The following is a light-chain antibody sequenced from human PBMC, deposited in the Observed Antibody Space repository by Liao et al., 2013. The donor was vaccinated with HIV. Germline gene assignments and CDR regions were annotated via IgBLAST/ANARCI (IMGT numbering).Light chain of an antibody. J-gene: IGLJ2*01. CDR3: QAWDSGTVI. V-gene: IGLV3-21*01. CDR1: NIGSKR. Sequence: SYELTQPPSVSEAPGTTARITCGGINIGSKRVHWYQQKPGQSPVLVIYQDNKRPSGIPERFSGSNSGNTATLTISGTQPMDEGDYYCQAWDSGTVIFGGGTTLTVL. CDR2: QDN.